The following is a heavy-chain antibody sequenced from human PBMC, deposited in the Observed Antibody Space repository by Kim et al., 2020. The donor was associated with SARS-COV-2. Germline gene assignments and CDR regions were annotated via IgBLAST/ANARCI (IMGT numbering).Heavy chain of an antibody. CDR3: ARLYYGSEDY. D-gene: IGHD3-10*01. V-gene: IGHV5-10-1*01. CDR2: YP. J-gene: IGHJ4*02. Sequence: YPNYSPSFQGHVTISADKSISTAYLQWSSLKASDTAMYYCARLYYGSEDYWGQGTLVTVSS.